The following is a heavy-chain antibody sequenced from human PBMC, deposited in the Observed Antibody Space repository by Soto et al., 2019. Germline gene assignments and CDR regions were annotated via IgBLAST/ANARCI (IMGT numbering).Heavy chain of an antibody. Sequence: SDTLSLTCTVSGGSISSYYWSWIRQPPGKGLEWIGYIYYSGSTNYNPSLKSRVTISVDTSKNQFSLKLSSVTAADTAVYYCARDGRRYYYYYGMDVWGQGTTVTVSS. J-gene: IGHJ6*02. CDR2: IYYSGST. V-gene: IGHV4-59*01. CDR3: ARDGRRYYYYYGMDV. CDR1: GGSISSYY.